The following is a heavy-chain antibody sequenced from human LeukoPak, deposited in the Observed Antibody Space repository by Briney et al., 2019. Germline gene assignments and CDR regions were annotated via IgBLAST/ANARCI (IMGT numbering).Heavy chain of an antibody. CDR2: FDPEDGET. D-gene: IGHD1-26*01. CDR3: AKGGWEPRGSDY. V-gene: IGHV1-24*01. CDR1: GYTLTELS. J-gene: IGHJ4*02. Sequence: ASVKVSCKVSGYTLTELSMHWVRQAPGKGLEWMGGFDPEDGETIYAQKFQGRVTMTEDTSTDTAYMELSSLRSEDTAVYYCAKGGWEPRGSDYWGQGPLVTVSS.